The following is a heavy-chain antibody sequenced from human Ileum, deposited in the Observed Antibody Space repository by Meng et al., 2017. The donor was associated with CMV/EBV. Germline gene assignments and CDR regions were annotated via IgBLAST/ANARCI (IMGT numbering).Heavy chain of an antibody. CDR1: GFSLSTDGVA. CDR2: IYLTDVE. V-gene: IGHV2-5*01. Sequence: HITLRESGPTLVKPKQTLTLTCTFSGFSLSTDGVAVGWIRQTPGKALEWLALIYLTDVEHYSPSLKSRLTITKDTSKEQVVLTMANMNAVDTATYYCIYGPAIFWGQGTLVTVSS. J-gene: IGHJ4*02. D-gene: IGHD5-18*01. CDR3: IYGPAIF.